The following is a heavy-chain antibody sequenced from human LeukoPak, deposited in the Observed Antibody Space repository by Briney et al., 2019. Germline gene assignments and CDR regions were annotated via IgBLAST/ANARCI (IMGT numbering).Heavy chain of an antibody. D-gene: IGHD1-1*01. V-gene: IGHV1-46*01. Sequence: ASVKVSCKTSGYTFTRPYVHWVRQAPGQGLEWVGVIGPANGARSYAPRFQGRVTMTRDTSTSTVYMELSSLRSEDTAVYYCARDHSDTKPRPNWWFDPWGQGTLVIVSS. J-gene: IGHJ5*02. CDR3: ARDHSDTKPRPNWWFDP. CDR2: IGPANGAR. CDR1: GYTFTRPY.